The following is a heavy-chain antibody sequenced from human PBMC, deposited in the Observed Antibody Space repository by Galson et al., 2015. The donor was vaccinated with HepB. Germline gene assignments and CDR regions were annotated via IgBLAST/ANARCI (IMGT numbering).Heavy chain of an antibody. D-gene: IGHD2-15*01. J-gene: IGHJ3*02. V-gene: IGHV4-39*02. CDR3: ARLGGVVAARGAFDI. Sequence: ETLSLTCTVSGDSISNSNSYWGWIRQPPGKGLEWIVSTHYTGSTFYNPSLNSRVTISVDTSKNHFSLRLTSVTAADTAVYYCARLGGVVAARGAFDIWGQGTMVTVSS. CDR1: GDSISNSNSY. CDR2: THYTGST.